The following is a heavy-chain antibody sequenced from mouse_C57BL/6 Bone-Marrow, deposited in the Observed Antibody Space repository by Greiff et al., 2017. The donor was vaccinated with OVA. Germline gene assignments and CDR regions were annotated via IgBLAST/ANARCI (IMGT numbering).Heavy chain of an antibody. CDR3: AREDGSREEGGYYFDY. CDR1: GYTFTSYG. J-gene: IGHJ2*01. Sequence: QVTLKVSGAELARPGASVKLSCKASGYTFTSYGISWVKQRTGQGLEWIGEIYPRSGNTYYNEKFKGKATLTADKSSSTAYMELRSLTSEDSAVYFCAREDGSREEGGYYFDYWGQGTTLTVSS. V-gene: IGHV1-81*01. CDR2: IYPRSGNT. D-gene: IGHD1-1*01.